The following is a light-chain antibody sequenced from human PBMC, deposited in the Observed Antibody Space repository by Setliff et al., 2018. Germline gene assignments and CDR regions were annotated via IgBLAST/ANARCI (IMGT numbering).Light chain of an antibody. V-gene: IGLV2-14*03. Sequence: QSVLTQPASVSGSPGQSITISCSGTSSDVGSYDLVSWYQQHPGKAPKLIIYNVSGRPSGVSHRFSGSKSDNTVSLTISGLQAEYEADYYCNAYTSRSTYVFGSGTKVTVL. CDR1: SSDVGSYDL. J-gene: IGLJ1*01. CDR2: NVS. CDR3: NAYTSRSTYV.